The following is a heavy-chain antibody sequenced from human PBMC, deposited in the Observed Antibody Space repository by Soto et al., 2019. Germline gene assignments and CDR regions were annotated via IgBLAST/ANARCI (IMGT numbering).Heavy chain of an antibody. CDR3: ARRPYDYVRWNGMDV. J-gene: IGHJ6*02. V-gene: IGHV1-69*01. Sequence: QVQLVQSGAEVNKPGSSVKVSCKASGGTFSSYAISWVRQAPGQGLEWMGGIIPIFGTANYAQKFQGRVTTTADESTSTAYMELSSLRSEDTAVYYCARRPYDYVRWNGMDVWGQGTTVTVSS. CDR1: GGTFSSYA. CDR2: IIPIFGTA. D-gene: IGHD3-16*01.